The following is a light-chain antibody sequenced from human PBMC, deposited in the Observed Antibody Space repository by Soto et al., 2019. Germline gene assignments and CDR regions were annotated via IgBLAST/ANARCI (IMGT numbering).Light chain of an antibody. Sequence: EIVLTQSPATLSLSPGERATLSCRASQSISSFLTWYQHKPGQAPRLLIYDASKRATGIPARFSGSGSGTDFTLPISSLEPEDFEVYYCQQRSSLYTFGPGTKLEIK. J-gene: IGKJ2*01. V-gene: IGKV3-11*01. CDR3: QQRSSLYT. CDR2: DAS. CDR1: QSISSF.